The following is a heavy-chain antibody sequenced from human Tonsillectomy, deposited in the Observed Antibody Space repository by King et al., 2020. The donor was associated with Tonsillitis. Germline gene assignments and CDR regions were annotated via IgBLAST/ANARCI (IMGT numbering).Heavy chain of an antibody. CDR1: GFSISSGYY. CDR3: ARLGAWYYFDY. J-gene: IGHJ4*02. Sequence: VQLQESGPGLVKPSETLSLTCAVSGFSISSGYYWGWVRQSPVKGLEWIGSIYHSGSTNYNPSLKSRVTMSVDTSKNQFSLKLSSVPAADTAVYYCARLGAWYYFDYWGQGTLVTVSS. V-gene: IGHV4-38-2*01. CDR2: IYHSGST. D-gene: IGHD2-15*01.